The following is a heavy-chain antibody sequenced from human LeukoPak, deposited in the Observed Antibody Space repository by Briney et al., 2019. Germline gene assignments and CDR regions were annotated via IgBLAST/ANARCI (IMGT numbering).Heavy chain of an antibody. CDR3: ARGGYNTGWEFDY. CDR2: INPTSGAT. CDR1: GYTFTGYY. V-gene: IGHV1-2*02. J-gene: IGHJ4*02. D-gene: IGHD6-19*01. Sequence: PGASVKVSCKASGYTFTGYYMHWVRQAPGQGLEWMGWINPTSGATDYAQKFQGRVTMTRDTSISTAYMELSRLRSDDTAVYYCARGGYNTGWEFDYWGQGTLVTVSS.